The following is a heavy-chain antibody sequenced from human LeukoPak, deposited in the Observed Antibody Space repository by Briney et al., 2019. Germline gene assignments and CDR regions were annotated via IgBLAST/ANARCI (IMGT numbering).Heavy chain of an antibody. CDR1: GGSFSGYY. V-gene: IGHV4-34*01. J-gene: IGHJ3*02. CDR3: ATPRGSAFDI. CDR2: INHSGST. Sequence: SETLSLTCAVYGGSFSGYYWSWIRQPPGKGLEWIGEINHSGSTNYNPSLKSRVTIPVDTSKNQFSLKLSSVTAADTAVYYCATPRGSAFDIWGQGTMVTVSS. D-gene: IGHD3-10*01.